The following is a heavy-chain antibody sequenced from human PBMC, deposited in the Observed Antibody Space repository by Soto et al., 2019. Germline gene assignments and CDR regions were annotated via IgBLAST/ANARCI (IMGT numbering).Heavy chain of an antibody. J-gene: IGHJ6*02. V-gene: IGHV3-23*01. CDR1: GFSCSSYA. D-gene: IGHD3-16*02. CDR2: ISGSGGST. CDR3: ASPSGITFGGVIVGYYYGMDV. Sequence: PXVCLRLACVACGFSCSSYARSWVRQAPGKGLEWVSAISGSGGSTYYADSVKGRFTISRDNSKNTLYLQMNSLRAEDTAVYYCASPSGITFGGVIVGYYYGMDVCGQRTTVTVSS.